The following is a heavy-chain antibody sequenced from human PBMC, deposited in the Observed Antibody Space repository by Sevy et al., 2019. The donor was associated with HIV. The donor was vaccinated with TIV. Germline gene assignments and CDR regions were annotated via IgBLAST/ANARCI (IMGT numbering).Heavy chain of an antibody. CDR3: ARLTTQPTSDLYGLDV. CDR2: INSDSGVT. Sequence: ASVKVSCKASGYIFSDYYIHWVRQAPGQGLEWMVWINSDSGVTNYAQRFQGEVTVTRDTSLRTAYLELTNLKSNDTAIYYCARLTTQPTSDLYGLDVWGQGTTVTVSS. J-gene: IGHJ6*02. V-gene: IGHV1-2*02. D-gene: IGHD4-17*01. CDR1: GYIFSDYY.